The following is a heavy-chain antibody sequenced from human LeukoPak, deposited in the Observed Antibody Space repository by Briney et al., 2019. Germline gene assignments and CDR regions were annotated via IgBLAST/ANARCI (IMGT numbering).Heavy chain of an antibody. Sequence: SETLSLTYTASGGSISSSSYYWSWIRQPPGKGLERIGYIYYSGSTNYNPSLKSRVTISVDTPKNQFSLKLSSVTAADTAVYYCASVDTATLDFDIWGQGTMVTVSS. J-gene: IGHJ3*02. CDR3: ASVDTATLDFDI. CDR1: GGSISSSSYY. V-gene: IGHV4-61*01. D-gene: IGHD5-18*01. CDR2: IYYSGST.